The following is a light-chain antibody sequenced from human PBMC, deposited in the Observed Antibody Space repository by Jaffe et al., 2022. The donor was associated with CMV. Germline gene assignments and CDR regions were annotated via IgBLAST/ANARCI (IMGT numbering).Light chain of an antibody. J-gene: IGLJ3*02. CDR1: SSNIGSNF. CDR3: ATWDDTLSGQV. V-gene: IGLV1-47*01. Sequence: QSVLTQPPSASGTPGQRVTISCSGSSSNIGSNFVYWYQQLPGTAPKVLIYKNDQRPSGVPDRFSGSKSGTSASLAISGLRSEDEADYHCATWDDTLSGQVFGGGTKLTVL. CDR2: KND.